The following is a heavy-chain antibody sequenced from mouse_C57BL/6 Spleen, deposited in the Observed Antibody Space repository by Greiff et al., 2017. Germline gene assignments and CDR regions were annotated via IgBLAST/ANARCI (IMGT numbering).Heavy chain of an antibody. D-gene: IGHD3-2*02. CDR3: ARRGQLRSAWFAY. CDR2: FHPYNDDT. J-gene: IGHJ3*01. V-gene: IGHV1-47*01. Sequence: VKLQQSGAELVKPGASVKMSCKASGYTFTTYPIEWMKQNHGKSLEWIGNFHPYNDDTKYNEKFKGKATLTVEKSSSTVYLELSRLTSDDSAVYYCARRGQLRSAWFAYWGQGTLVTVSA. CDR1: GYTFTTYP.